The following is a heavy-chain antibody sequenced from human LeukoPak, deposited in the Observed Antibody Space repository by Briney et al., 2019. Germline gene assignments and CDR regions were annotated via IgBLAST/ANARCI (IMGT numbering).Heavy chain of an antibody. Sequence: PSETLSLTCAVYGGSFSGYYWSWIRQPPGKGLEWIGEINHSGSTNYNPSLKSRVTISVDTSKNQFSLKLSSVTAADTAVYYCARRWEGLYSSGWYNYWGQGTLVTVSS. J-gene: IGHJ4*02. D-gene: IGHD6-19*01. CDR1: GGSFSGYY. V-gene: IGHV4-34*01. CDR2: INHSGST. CDR3: ARRWEGLYSSGWYNY.